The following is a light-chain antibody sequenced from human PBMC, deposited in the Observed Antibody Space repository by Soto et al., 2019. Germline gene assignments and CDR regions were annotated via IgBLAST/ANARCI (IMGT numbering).Light chain of an antibody. J-gene: IGKJ2*01. CDR1: QSVSSN. Sequence: ETVMTQSPGTLSVSPGETVTISYRASQSVSSNVAWYQQTPGQAPRLLMYATSTRATGIPARFSGSGSGTDFTLTISSLQFEDFAVYYCQQYNNLYTFGQGTKLEIK. CDR2: ATS. V-gene: IGKV3-15*01. CDR3: QQYNNLYT.